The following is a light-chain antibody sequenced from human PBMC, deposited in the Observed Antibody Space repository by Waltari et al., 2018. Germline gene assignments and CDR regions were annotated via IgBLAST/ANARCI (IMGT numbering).Light chain of an antibody. CDR2: AAS. Sequence: DIQMTQSPSSLSASVGDRVTITCRASQSISTYINWYQQKPGKAPNLLIHAASGLQSGVPSRFSGSGSVTDFTLTISSLQPEDFATYYCQQRHSVPRGFGQGTRLEIK. CDR3: QQRHSVPRG. CDR1: QSISTY. J-gene: IGKJ5*01. V-gene: IGKV1-39*01.